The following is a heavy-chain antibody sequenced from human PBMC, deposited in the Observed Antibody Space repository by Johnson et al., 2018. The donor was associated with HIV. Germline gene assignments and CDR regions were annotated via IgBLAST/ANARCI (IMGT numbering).Heavy chain of an antibody. J-gene: IGHJ3*02. CDR2: ISYDGSNK. CDR1: GFTFSSYA. D-gene: IGHD3-16*02. Sequence: QVQLVESGGGVVQPGRSLRLSCAASGFTFSSYAMHWVRQAPGKGLEWVAVISYDGSNKYYADSVKGRFTISRDNSKNMVYLQMNSLRAGDAAVYYCARDYRGRTVDAFDIWGQGTMVTVSS. V-gene: IGHV3-30*14. CDR3: ARDYRGRTVDAFDI.